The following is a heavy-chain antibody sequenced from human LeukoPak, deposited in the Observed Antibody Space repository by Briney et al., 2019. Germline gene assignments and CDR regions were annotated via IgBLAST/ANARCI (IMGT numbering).Heavy chain of an antibody. D-gene: IGHD3-22*01. Sequence: SETLSLTCTVSGGSVSSSSYYWGWIRQPPGKGLEWIGSIYYSGSTYYNPSLKSRVTISVDTSKNQFSLKLSSVTAADTAVYYCARDGILSDDSSGYYPDYYIDVWGKGTTVTVSS. CDR2: IYYSGST. V-gene: IGHV4-39*02. J-gene: IGHJ6*03. CDR3: ARDGILSDDSSGYYPDYYIDV. CDR1: GGSVSSSSYY.